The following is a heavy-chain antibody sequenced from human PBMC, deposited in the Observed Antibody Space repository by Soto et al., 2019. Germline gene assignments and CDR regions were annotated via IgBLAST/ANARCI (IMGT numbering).Heavy chain of an antibody. CDR3: ARASGSSYWFDP. Sequence: ASVKVSCKASGGTFSNYAISWVRQAPGQGLEWMGWISAYNGNTNYAQKLQGRVTMTTDTSTSTAYMELRSLRSDDTAVYYCARASGSSYWFDPWGQGTLVTVSS. CDR2: ISAYNGNT. J-gene: IGHJ5*02. D-gene: IGHD1-26*01. CDR1: GGTFSNYA. V-gene: IGHV1-18*04.